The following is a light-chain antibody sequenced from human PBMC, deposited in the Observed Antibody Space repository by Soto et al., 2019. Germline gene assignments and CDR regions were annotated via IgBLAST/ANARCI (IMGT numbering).Light chain of an antibody. CDR3: QQYGYPQLT. Sequence: ELVLTQSPGTLSLSPGETVTLSCRASQSISSNYVAWFQHKPGQAPRLLIYGASSRAPGIPERFSGSGSGTDFSLTINRLGPEDSAVFYCQQYGYPQLTFGGGTKVDIK. V-gene: IGKV3-20*01. J-gene: IGKJ4*01. CDR2: GAS. CDR1: QSISSNY.